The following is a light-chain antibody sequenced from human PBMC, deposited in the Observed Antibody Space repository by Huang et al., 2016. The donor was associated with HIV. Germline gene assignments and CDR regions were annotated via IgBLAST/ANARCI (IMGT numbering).Light chain of an antibody. CDR3: HHYSNWPPAT. V-gene: IGKV3-15*01. J-gene: IGKJ1*01. Sequence: EIVMTQSPATLSVSPGEVATLSCRASQNISTNLAWYQQKPGRAPRLLIYGASARAAGVPGSIIGSGSGTEFTLTITILQSRDFAVYYCHHYSNWPPATFGQGTKVEIK. CDR1: QNISTN. CDR2: GAS.